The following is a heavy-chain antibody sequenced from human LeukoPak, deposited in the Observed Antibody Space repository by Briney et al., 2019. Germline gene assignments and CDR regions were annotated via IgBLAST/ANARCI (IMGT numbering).Heavy chain of an antibody. V-gene: IGHV3-66*01. Sequence: PGGCLRLSCAASGFTVSSNYMSWVRQAPGKGLEWVSVIYSGGSTYYADSVKGRFTISRDNSKNTLYLQMNSLRAEDTAVYYCARGTEGYSSSRSFDYWGQGTLVTVSS. CDR2: IYSGGST. D-gene: IGHD6-13*01. J-gene: IGHJ4*02. CDR1: GFTVSSNY. CDR3: ARGTEGYSSSRSFDY.